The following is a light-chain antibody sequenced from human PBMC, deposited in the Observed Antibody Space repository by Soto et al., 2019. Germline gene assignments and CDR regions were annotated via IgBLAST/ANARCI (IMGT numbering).Light chain of an antibody. CDR3: QQYKSLYT. Sequence: DIQMTQSPATLSASVGHRVTITCRASQSISGWLAWYQQKPGKAPKLLIYDASTLESGVPSRFRGSGSETEFTPTISSLQPDDIATYYCQQYKSLYTFGQGTKLEI. V-gene: IGKV1-5*01. CDR2: DAS. J-gene: IGKJ2*01. CDR1: QSISGW.